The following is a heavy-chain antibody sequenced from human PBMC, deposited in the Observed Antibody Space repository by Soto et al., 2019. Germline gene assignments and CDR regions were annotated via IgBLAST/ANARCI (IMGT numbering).Heavy chain of an antibody. CDR2: IIPIFGTA. V-gene: IGHV1-69*06. CDR1: GGTFSSYA. J-gene: IGHJ4*02. CDR3: ARGTVGCSGGSCYPYYFDY. D-gene: IGHD2-15*01. Sequence: QVQLVQSGAEVKKPGSSVKVSCKASGGTFSSYAISWVRQAPGQGLEWMGGIIPIFGTANYAQKFQGRVTITADKSTSTAYMELSSLRSEDTAVYYCARGTVGCSGGSCYPYYFDYWGQGILVTVSS.